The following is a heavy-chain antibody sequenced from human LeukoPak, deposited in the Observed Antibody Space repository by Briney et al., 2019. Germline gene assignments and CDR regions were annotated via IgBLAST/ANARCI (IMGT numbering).Heavy chain of an antibody. J-gene: IGHJ4*02. Sequence: GGSLRLSCAASGFTFSSYEMNWVRQAPGKGLEWVSYISSSGSTIYYADSVKSRFTISRDNAKNSLYLQMNSLRAEDTAVYYCAPEYYYDSSGYYGSYWGQGTLVTVSS. D-gene: IGHD3-22*01. CDR1: GFTFSSYE. V-gene: IGHV3-48*03. CDR2: ISSSGSTI. CDR3: APEYYYDSSGYYGSY.